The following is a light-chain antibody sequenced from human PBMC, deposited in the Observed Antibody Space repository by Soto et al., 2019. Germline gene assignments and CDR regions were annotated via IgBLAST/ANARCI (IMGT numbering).Light chain of an antibody. Sequence: ASISCRSSQSLLHSNGYNYLDWYLQKPGQSPQLLIYLGSNRASGAPDRFSGSGSGTDFTLKISRVEAEDVGVYYCMQPLQSWTFGQGTKVDIK. CDR3: MQPLQSWT. CDR2: LGS. CDR1: QSLLHSNGYNY. V-gene: IGKV2-28*01. J-gene: IGKJ1*01.